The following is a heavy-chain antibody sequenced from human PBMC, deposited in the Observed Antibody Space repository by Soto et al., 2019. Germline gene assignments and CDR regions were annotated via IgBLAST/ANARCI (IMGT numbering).Heavy chain of an antibody. J-gene: IGHJ5*02. CDR2: ISYDGSNK. CDR3: AKDLPSVLRFLEWYGP. CDR1: GFTFSSYG. V-gene: IGHV3-30*18. D-gene: IGHD3-3*01. Sequence: AGGSMRLSCAASGFTFSSYGMHWVRQAPGKGLEWVAVISYDGSNKYYADSVKGRFTISRDNSKNTLYLQMNSLRAEDTAVYYCAKDLPSVLRFLEWYGPWGQGTLVTVSS.